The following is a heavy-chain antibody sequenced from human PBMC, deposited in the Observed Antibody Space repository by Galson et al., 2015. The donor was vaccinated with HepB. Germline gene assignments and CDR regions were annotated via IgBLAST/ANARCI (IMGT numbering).Heavy chain of an antibody. CDR2: VSGGGAYI. CDR1: GFTFNKHA. CDR3: AKAVGGKYYGSGSYSDY. D-gene: IGHD3-10*01. V-gene: IGHV3-23*01. Sequence: SLRLSCAASGFTFNKHAMSWVRQAPGKGLEWVAVVSGGGAYIFYADSVKGRFTIYRDNWKNTLYLQMKGLRADDTALYYCAKAVGGKYYGSGSYSDYWGQGTLVTVSP. J-gene: IGHJ4*02.